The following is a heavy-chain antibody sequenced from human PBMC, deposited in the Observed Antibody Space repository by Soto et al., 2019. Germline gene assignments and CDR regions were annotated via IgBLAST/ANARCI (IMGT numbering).Heavy chain of an antibody. Sequence: GGSLRLSCAASGFTFSSYSMNWVRQAPGKGLEWVSSISSSSSYIYYADSVKGGFTISRDNAKNSLYLQMNSLRAEDTAVYYCARARGDFWSGSLANWFDPWGQGTLVTVSS. CDR2: ISSSSSYI. CDR3: ARARGDFWSGSLANWFDP. J-gene: IGHJ5*02. CDR1: GFTFSSYS. V-gene: IGHV3-21*01. D-gene: IGHD3-3*01.